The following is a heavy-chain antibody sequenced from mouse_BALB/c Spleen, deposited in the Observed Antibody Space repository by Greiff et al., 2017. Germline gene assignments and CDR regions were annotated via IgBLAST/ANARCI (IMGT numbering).Heavy chain of an antibody. CDR3: VRQSYYGPFDY. CDR2: IRSKSNNYAT. Sequence: EVMLVESGGGLVQPTGSLKLSCAASGFTFNTYDMNWVRQAPGKGLEWVARIRSKSNNYATYYADSVKDRFTISRDDSQSMLYLQMNNLKTEDTAMYYCVRQSYYGPFDYWGQGTTLTVSS. D-gene: IGHD1-2*01. J-gene: IGHJ2*01. V-gene: IGHV10-1*02. CDR1: GFTFNTYD.